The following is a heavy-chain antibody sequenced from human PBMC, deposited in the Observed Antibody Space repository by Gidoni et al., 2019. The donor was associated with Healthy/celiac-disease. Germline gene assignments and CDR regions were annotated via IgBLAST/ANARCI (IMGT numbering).Heavy chain of an antibody. D-gene: IGHD1-26*01. J-gene: IGHJ4*02. CDR1: GGSFSGYY. V-gene: IGHV4-34*01. Sequence: QVQLQQWGAGLLKPSETLSLTCAVYGGSFSGYYWSWIRQPPGKGLEWIGEINHSGSTNYNPSLKSRVTISVDTSKNQFSLKLSSVTAADTAVYYCARGRRVGATKPLDYWGQGTLVTVSS. CDR3: ARGRRVGATKPLDY. CDR2: INHSGST.